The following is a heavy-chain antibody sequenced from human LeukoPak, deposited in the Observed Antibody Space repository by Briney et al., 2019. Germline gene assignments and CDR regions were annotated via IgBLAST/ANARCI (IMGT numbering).Heavy chain of an antibody. CDR1: GFTFSNYW. CDR2: INSDETST. CDR3: ASRRSTSFDY. D-gene: IGHD5/OR15-5a*01. Sequence: PGESLRLSCAASGFTFSNYWMHWVRQAPGKGLEWVSRINSDETSTNYADSVKGRFTISRDNAKNTLYLQMNSLRAEDTAVYYCASRRSTSFDYWGQGTLVTASS. V-gene: IGHV3-74*01. J-gene: IGHJ4*02.